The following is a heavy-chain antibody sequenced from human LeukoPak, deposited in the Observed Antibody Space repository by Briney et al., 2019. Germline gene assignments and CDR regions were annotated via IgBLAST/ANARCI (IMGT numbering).Heavy chain of an antibody. D-gene: IGHD3-22*01. J-gene: IGHJ4*02. V-gene: IGHV1-69*05. Sequence: GASVKVSCKASGGTFSSYAISWVRQAPGQGLEWMGRIIPISGTANYAQKFQGRVTITTDESTSTAYMELSSLRSEDTAVYYCARDPESTYYYDSSGYNGANYFDYWGQGTLVTVSS. CDR3: ARDPESTYYYDSSGYNGANYFDY. CDR1: GGTFSSYA. CDR2: IIPISGTA.